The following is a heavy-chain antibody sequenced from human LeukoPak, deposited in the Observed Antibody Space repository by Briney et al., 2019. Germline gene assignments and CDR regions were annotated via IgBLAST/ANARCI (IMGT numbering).Heavy chain of an antibody. CDR2: ITPTSTST. CDR3: ATVYYDSSAYGDLDS. Sequence: GGSLRLSCAASGIAFRSFTMHWVRQAPGKGLEWVSSITPTSTSTVYADSVKGRFTISRDNAKNSLYLQMNSLRAEGTAVYHCATVYYDSSAYGDLDSWGQGTPVTVSS. CDR1: GIAFRSFT. V-gene: IGHV3-21*01. J-gene: IGHJ4*02. D-gene: IGHD3-22*01.